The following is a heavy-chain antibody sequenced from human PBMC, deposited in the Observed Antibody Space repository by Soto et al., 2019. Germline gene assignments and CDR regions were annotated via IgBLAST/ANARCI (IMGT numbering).Heavy chain of an antibody. J-gene: IGHJ4*02. CDR1: GFTVSRYD. Sequence: EVQLVESGGGLVQPGWSLRLSCAASGFTVSRYDMHWVRQATGKGLEWVSVIGSAGDTYYPCSVKGRITISRENAQNSLYLQMTSLRAEDTAVYYCAKADDGGTHFENWGQGTLVTVSS. CDR3: AKADDGGTHFEN. V-gene: IGHV3-13*01. CDR2: IGSAGDT. D-gene: IGHD4-17*01.